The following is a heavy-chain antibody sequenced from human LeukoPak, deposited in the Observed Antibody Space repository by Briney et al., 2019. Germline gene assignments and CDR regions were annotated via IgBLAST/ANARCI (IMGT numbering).Heavy chain of an antibody. CDR1: GGSISSYY. CDR3: ARIYNYGDYLQYFDY. Sequence: SETLSLTCTVSGGSISSYYWSWIRQPPGKGLEWIGYIYYSGSTDYNPSLKSRVTISVDTSKNQFSLKLSSVTAADTAVYYCARIYNYGDYLQYFDYWGQGTLVTVSS. D-gene: IGHD4-17*01. J-gene: IGHJ4*02. V-gene: IGHV4-59*01. CDR2: IYYSGST.